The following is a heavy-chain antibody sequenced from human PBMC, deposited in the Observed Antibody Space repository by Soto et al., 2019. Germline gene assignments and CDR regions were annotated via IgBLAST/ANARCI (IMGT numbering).Heavy chain of an antibody. CDR3: ARGGMDNYDFWSGSNYYYGMDV. V-gene: IGHV1-69*13. Sequence: SVKVSCKASGGTFSSYAISWVRQAPGQGLEWMGGIIPIFGTANYAQKFQGRVTITADESTSTAYMELSSLRSEDTAVYYCARGGMDNYDFWSGSNYYYGMDVWGQGTTVTVSS. D-gene: IGHD3-3*01. CDR1: GGTFSSYA. J-gene: IGHJ6*02. CDR2: IIPIFGTA.